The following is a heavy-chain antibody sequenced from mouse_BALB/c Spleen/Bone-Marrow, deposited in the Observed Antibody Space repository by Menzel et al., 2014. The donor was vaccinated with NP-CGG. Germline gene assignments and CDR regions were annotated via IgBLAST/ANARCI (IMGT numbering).Heavy chain of an antibody. J-gene: IGHJ2*01. CDR3: TRGGNWDDFDY. Sequence: DVMLVEPGGGLVQPGGSRKLSCAASEFTFSSFGMHWVRQAPEKGLEWVAYISSGSSTIFYADTVKGRFTVSRDNPKNTLFLQMTSLRSEDTAMYYCTRGGNWDDFDYWGQGTTLTVYS. CDR2: ISSGSSTI. V-gene: IGHV5-17*02. CDR1: EFTFSSFG. D-gene: IGHD4-1*01.